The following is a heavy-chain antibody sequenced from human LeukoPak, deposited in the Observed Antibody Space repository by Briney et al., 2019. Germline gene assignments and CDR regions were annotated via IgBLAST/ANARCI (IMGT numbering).Heavy chain of an antibody. CDR2: IYYSGST. Sequence: SETLSLTCTVSGGSITGYYWSWIRQPPGKGLEWIGYIYYSGSTNYNPSLKSRVTILVDTSKKQFSLKLSSVTAADTAVYYCARDGAAAGNFDYWGQGTLVTVSS. CDR3: ARDGAAAGNFDY. J-gene: IGHJ4*02. CDR1: GGSITGYY. D-gene: IGHD6-13*01. V-gene: IGHV4-59*01.